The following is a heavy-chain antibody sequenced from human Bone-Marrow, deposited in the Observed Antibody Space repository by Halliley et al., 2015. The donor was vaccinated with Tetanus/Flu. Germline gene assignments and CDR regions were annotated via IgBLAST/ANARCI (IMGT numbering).Heavy chain of an antibody. V-gene: IGHV3-9*01. D-gene: IGHD6-19*01. CDR2: ISWDSNSI. Sequence: SLRLSCAASGFNFHNYAMHWVRQAPGKGLEWVSGISWDSNSIVYADSVKGRFTISRDNAKNSPNLQMNSLRPEDTALYYCAKDMLQQWLIPPLSLDYNYGMDVWGQGTTVTVSS. J-gene: IGHJ6*02. CDR3: AKDMLQQWLIPPLSLDYNYGMDV. CDR1: GFNFHNYA.